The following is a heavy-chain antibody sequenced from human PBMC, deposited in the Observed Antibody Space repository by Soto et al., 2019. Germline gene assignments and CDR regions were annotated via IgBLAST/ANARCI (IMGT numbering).Heavy chain of an antibody. Sequence: ASVKVSCKASGYTFTSYAMHWVRQAPGQRLEWMGWINAGNGNTKYSQKFQGRVTITRDTSASTAYMELSSLRSEDTAVYYCARDAGGYGSSWYNPNFDYWGQGTLVTVSS. CDR1: GYTFTSYA. CDR3: ARDAGGYGSSWYNPNFDY. CDR2: INAGNGNT. J-gene: IGHJ4*02. D-gene: IGHD6-13*01. V-gene: IGHV1-3*01.